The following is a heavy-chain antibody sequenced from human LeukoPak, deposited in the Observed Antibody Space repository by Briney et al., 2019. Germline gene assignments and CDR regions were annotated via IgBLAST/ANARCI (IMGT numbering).Heavy chain of an antibody. Sequence: SETLSLTCTVSGDSITRNYWSWIRQPAGKGLEWIGRIYTSGSTNYNPSLKSRVTTSVDTSKNQFSLKLSSVTAADTAVYYCAREPGYCSSTSCYAGRGVDYWGQGTLVTVSS. J-gene: IGHJ4*02. D-gene: IGHD2-2*03. CDR2: IYTSGST. V-gene: IGHV4-4*07. CDR3: AREPGYCSSTSCYAGRGVDY. CDR1: GDSITRNY.